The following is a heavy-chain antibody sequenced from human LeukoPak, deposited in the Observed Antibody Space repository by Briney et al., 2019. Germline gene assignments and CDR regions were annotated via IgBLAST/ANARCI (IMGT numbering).Heavy chain of an antibody. CDR3: ARAGTNLGDYDY. Sequence: SETLSLTCTVSGDSISSGLYSWSWIRQPPGKGLEWIGYIYHSGTTIYNPSLKSRLTISLDTSKNQFSLKLTSVTAADTAVYYCARAGTNLGDYDYWGQGTLVTVSS. CDR1: GDSISSGLYS. D-gene: IGHD4-17*01. V-gene: IGHV4-30-4*07. CDR2: IYHSGTT. J-gene: IGHJ4*02.